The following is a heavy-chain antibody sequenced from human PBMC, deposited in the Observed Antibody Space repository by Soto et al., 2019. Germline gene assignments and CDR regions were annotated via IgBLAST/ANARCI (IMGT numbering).Heavy chain of an antibody. Sequence: GGSLRLSCAASGFTFSSNAMSWVRQAPGKGLEWVSAISGTTDNTYYADSVKGRFTISRDNSKNTLYLQMNSLRAEDTALYYWARTLRGVIIDFDAWGLRTLGTVAS. J-gene: IGHJ4*02. CDR2: ISGTTDNT. V-gene: IGHV3-23*01. CDR3: ARTLRGVIIDFDA. D-gene: IGHD3-10*01. CDR1: GFTFSSNA.